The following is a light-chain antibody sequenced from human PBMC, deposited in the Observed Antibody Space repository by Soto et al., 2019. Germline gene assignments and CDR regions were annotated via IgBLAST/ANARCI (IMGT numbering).Light chain of an antibody. Sequence: EIVMTQSPATLSVSPGERATLPCRTSQSVSSNLAWYQQKPGQAPRLLIYGASTRATGVPAWFSGSGSGTEFTLTISSLQSEDFAVYYCQQYNKWPMYTFGQGTKLEIK. CDR2: GAS. J-gene: IGKJ2*01. CDR1: QSVSSN. V-gene: IGKV3-15*01. CDR3: QQYNKWPMYT.